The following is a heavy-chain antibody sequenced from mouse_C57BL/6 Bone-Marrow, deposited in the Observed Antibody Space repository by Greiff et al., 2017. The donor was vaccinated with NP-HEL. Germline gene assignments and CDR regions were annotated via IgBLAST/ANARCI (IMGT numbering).Heavy chain of an antibody. Sequence: QVQLQQSGAELARPGASVKLSCKASGYTFTSYGISWVKQRTGQGLEWIGEIYPRSGNTYYNEKFKGKATLTADKSSSTAYMELRSLTSEDSAVYFCARSPYRGYWYFDVWGTGTTVTVSS. V-gene: IGHV1-81*01. D-gene: IGHD2-12*01. CDR3: ARSPYRGYWYFDV. CDR1: GYTFTSYG. CDR2: IYPRSGNT. J-gene: IGHJ1*03.